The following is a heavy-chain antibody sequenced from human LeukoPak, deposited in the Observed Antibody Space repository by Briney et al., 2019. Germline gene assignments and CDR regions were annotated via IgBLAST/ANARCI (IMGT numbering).Heavy chain of an antibody. Sequence: GGSLRLSCAASGFTFSSYWMSWVRQAPGKGLEWVANIKQDGSEKYYVDSLKGRFTISRDNAKNSLYLQMNSLRAEDTAVYYCARDPGYSYGDLDYWGQGTLVTVSS. J-gene: IGHJ4*02. CDR2: IKQDGSEK. CDR3: ARDPGYSYGDLDY. CDR1: GFTFSSYW. V-gene: IGHV3-7*01. D-gene: IGHD5-18*01.